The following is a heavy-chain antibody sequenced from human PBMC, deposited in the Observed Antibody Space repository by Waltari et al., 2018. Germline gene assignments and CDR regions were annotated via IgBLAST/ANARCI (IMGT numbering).Heavy chain of an antibody. D-gene: IGHD5-12*01. CDR3: ARDRQGYDGIIDN. CDR1: GFTFGRHA. CDR2: ISGSGGGT. V-gene: IGHV3-23*04. Sequence: EVQLVESGGGLVQPGGSLRLSCTASGFTFGRHAMNWVRQAPGKGLEWVSTISGSGGGTYFADSVKGRFTISRDNSKNVLSLQMSSLRAEDTALYYCARDRQGYDGIIDNWGQGTLVTVSS. J-gene: IGHJ4*02.